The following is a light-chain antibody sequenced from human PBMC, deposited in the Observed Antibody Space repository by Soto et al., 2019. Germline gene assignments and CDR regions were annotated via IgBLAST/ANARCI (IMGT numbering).Light chain of an antibody. CDR1: QSVSSSY. CDR2: GAF. V-gene: IGKV3D-15*01. CDR3: QQYNNWPAIT. Sequence: EIVLTQSPGTLSLSPGEGATLSCRASQSVSSSYLAWYQQKPGQAPRLLIYGAFTRATGIPARFSGSGSGTEFTLTISSLQSEDFAVYFCQQYNNWPAITFGQGTRLEI. J-gene: IGKJ5*01.